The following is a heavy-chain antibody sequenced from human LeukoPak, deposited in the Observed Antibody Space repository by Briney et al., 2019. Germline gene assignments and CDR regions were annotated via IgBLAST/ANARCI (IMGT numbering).Heavy chain of an antibody. CDR3: IHYGSGSYSTDR. CDR2: IRSKANSHAT. D-gene: IGHD3-10*01. J-gene: IGHJ5*02. Sequence: GGSLRLSGAGSGFTFSGAAIQWVRQASGKGREGGGHIRSKANSHATTYAASVKGRFPISRDDSKNMAYLQMTSLKTEDTAVYYCIHYGSGSYSTDRWGQGTLVSVSS. V-gene: IGHV3-73*01. CDR1: GFTFSGAA.